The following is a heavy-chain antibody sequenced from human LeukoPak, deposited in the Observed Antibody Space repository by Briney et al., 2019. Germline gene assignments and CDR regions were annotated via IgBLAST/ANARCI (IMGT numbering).Heavy chain of an antibody. CDR2: IEHSGRT. V-gene: IGHV4-34*01. CDR1: GGSFSGYY. CDR3: ARELSNWGTWYFDL. D-gene: IGHD7-27*01. Sequence: SETLSVTCDVYGGSFSGYYWSWIRQHPGKGLEWIGEIEHSGRTNYNPSLKSRVTISVDTSKKQFSLKLSSVTAADTAVYYCARELSNWGTWYFDLWGRGTLVTVSS. J-gene: IGHJ2*01.